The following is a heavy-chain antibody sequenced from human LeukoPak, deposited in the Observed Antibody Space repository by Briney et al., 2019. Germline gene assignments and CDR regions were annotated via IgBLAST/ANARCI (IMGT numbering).Heavy chain of an antibody. CDR1: GYTFTSYG. Sequence: AAVKVSCKASGYTFTSYGISWVRQPPGQGLEWMGWISAYNGNTNYAQKLQGRVTMTTDTSTSTAYMELRSLRSDDTAVYYCARSYGYNYYYYYYMDVWGKGTTVTVSS. D-gene: IGHD5-18*01. J-gene: IGHJ6*03. CDR2: ISAYNGNT. CDR3: ARSYGYNYYYYYYMDV. V-gene: IGHV1-18*01.